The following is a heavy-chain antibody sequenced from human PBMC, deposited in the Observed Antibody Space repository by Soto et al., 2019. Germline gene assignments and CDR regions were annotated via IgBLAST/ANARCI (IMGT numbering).Heavy chain of an antibody. CDR2: INHSGST. CDR1: GGSISSSSYY. Sequence: PSETLSLTCSVSGGSISSSSYYWGWIRQPPGTGLEWIGEINHSGSTNYNPSLKSRVTISVDTSKNQFSLKLTSVTAEDTAVYYCARDEIVVPAAIGNYFDYWGQGTLVTVSS. CDR3: ARDEIVVPAAIGNYFDY. V-gene: IGHV4-39*07. J-gene: IGHJ4*02. D-gene: IGHD2-2*02.